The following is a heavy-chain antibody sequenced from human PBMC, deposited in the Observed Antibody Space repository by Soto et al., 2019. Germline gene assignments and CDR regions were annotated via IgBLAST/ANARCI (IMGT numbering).Heavy chain of an antibody. CDR3: ARDRSGDIMAFDI. D-gene: IGHD6-19*01. CDR2: ISSSSSYI. V-gene: IGHV3-21*01. CDR1: GFTFSSYS. J-gene: IGHJ3*02. Sequence: GGSLRLSCAASGFTFSSYSMNWVRQAPGKGLEWVSSISSSSSYIYYADPVKGRFTISRDNAKNSLYLQMNSLRAEDTAVYYCARDRSGDIMAFDIWGQGAMVTVSS.